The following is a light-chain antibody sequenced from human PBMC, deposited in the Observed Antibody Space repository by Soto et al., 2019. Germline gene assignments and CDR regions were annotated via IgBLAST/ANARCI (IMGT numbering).Light chain of an antibody. CDR1: SGSIASNY. CDR3: QSYYSINHVV. J-gene: IGLJ2*01. CDR2: EDN. Sequence: NFMLTQPHSVSESPGKTVTISCTRRSGSIASNYVQWYQQRPGSAPTTVIYEDNQRPSGVPDRFSGSIDSSSNSASLTISGLKTEHEADYYCQSYYSINHVVFGGGTKLTVL. V-gene: IGLV6-57*04.